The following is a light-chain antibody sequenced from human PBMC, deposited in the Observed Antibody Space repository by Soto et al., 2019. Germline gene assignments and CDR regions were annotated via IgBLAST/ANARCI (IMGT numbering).Light chain of an antibody. Sequence: EIVLTQSPGTLSLSPGERATLSCRASQSVSISYLAWYQQKPGQAPRLLIYGASSRATGIPDRFSGSGSGTDFTLTISRREPEDFAVYYCQQYSSSPLYTFGQGTKLEIK. V-gene: IGKV3-20*01. CDR1: QSVSISY. CDR3: QQYSSSPLYT. CDR2: GAS. J-gene: IGKJ2*01.